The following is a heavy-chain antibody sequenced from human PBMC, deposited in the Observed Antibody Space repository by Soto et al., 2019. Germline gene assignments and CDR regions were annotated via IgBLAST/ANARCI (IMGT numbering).Heavy chain of an antibody. CDR1: GGSVSSCRYY. Sequence: SETLSLTCTVSGGSVSSCRYYWSWIRQPPGKGLEWIGYIYYSGSTNYNPSLKSRVTISVDTSKNQFSLKLSSVTAADTAVYYCARERSYNYDSSGYNPYWGQGTPVTVSS. V-gene: IGHV4-61*01. CDR3: ARERSYNYDSSGYNPY. J-gene: IGHJ4*02. D-gene: IGHD3-22*01. CDR2: IYYSGST.